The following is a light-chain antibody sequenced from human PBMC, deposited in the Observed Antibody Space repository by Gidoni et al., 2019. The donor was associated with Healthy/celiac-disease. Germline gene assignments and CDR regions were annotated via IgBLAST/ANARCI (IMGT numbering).Light chain of an antibody. V-gene: IGLV2-23*02. CDR2: EVS. Sequence: QSALTKPASVSGSPGQSITISCTGTSSDVGSYNLVSWYQQHPGKAPKLMIYEVSKRPSGVSNRCSGSKSGNTASLTISGLQAEDEADYYCCSYAGSSTLVFGGGTKLTVL. CDR1: SSDVGSYNL. CDR3: CSYAGSSTLV. J-gene: IGLJ3*02.